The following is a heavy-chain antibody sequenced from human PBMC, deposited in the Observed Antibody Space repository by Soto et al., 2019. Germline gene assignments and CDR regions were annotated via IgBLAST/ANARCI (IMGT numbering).Heavy chain of an antibody. D-gene: IGHD3-10*01. Sequence: PSETLSLTCAVYGGSFSGYYWSWIRQPPGKGLEWIGEINHSGSTNYNPSLKSRVTISVDTSKNQFSLKLSSVTAADMAVYYCNIKYGSGSYQEASGQGTLVTVSS. J-gene: IGHJ5*02. CDR2: INHSGST. CDR1: GGSFSGYY. V-gene: IGHV4-34*01. CDR3: NIKYGSGSYQEA.